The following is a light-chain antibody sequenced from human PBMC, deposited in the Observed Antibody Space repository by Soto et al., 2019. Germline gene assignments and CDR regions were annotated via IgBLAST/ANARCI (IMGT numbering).Light chain of an antibody. CDR1: SSNIGAGYD. CDR2: DNN. V-gene: IGLV1-40*01. J-gene: IGLJ2*01. Sequence: QSVLTQLPSVSGAPGQRVTISCTGSSSNIGAGYDVHWYQQLPGTAPKVLIYDNNNRPSGVPNRFSGSKSGTSASLAITGLQAEDEADYYCQSYDSRLSGTIFGGGTKLTVL. CDR3: QSYDSRLSGTI.